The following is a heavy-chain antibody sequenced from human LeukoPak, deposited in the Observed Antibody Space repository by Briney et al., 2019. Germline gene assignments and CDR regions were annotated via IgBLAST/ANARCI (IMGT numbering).Heavy chain of an antibody. V-gene: IGHV4-34*01. CDR3: ARRPRRSSFDY. J-gene: IGHJ4*02. D-gene: IGHD6-13*01. Sequence: SETLSLTCAVYGGSFSGYYWSWIRQPPGNGLEWIGEINHSGSTNYNPSLKSRVTISVDTSKNQFSLKLSSVTAADTAVYYCARRPRRSSFDYWGQGTLVTVSS. CDR1: GGSFSGYY. CDR2: INHSGST.